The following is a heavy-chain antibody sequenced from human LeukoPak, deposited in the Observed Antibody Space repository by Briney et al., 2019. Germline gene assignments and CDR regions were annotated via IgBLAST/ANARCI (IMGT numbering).Heavy chain of an antibody. CDR3: AKENAGDYIDS. V-gene: IGHV4-30-4*01. J-gene: IGHJ4*02. CDR1: GGSISSGDSY. CDR2: IYNSGST. Sequence: SETLSLTCNVSGGSISSGDSYWNWIRQPPRKGLEWIGYIYNSGSTYYNPSLKSRVTISVDTSKNQVSLKLSSVTAADTAVYYCAKENAGDYIDSWGQGTLVTVSS.